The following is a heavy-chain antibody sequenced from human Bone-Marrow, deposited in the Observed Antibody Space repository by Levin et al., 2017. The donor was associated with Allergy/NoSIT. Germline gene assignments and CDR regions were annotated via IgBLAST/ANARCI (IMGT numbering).Heavy chain of an antibody. Sequence: PGGSLRLSCAASGFDFRNYVLHWVRQAPGKGLEWVALISYDGRHTYYAASVKGRFTISRDMSTNTLYLQMNSLRRDDSALYFCARDPSGSATYYHFDHWGLGTQVTVSS. CDR3: ARDPSGSATYYHFDH. D-gene: IGHD3-10*01. CDR2: ISYDGRHT. J-gene: IGHJ5*02. V-gene: IGHV3-30*14. CDR1: GFDFRNYV.